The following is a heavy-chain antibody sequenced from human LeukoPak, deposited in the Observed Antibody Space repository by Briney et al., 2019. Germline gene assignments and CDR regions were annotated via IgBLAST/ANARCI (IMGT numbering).Heavy chain of an antibody. CDR3: ARQMTTLTLGRTFDL. V-gene: IGHV4-59*01. J-gene: IGHJ3*01. CDR1: GGSFTGYF. Sequence: SETLSLTCTFYGGSFTGYFWHWIRQPPGKGLEWIGYVYYSGSTTDYNPSLKSRVTMSVDSSKMEFSLKLMSVSAADTAVYYCARQMTTLTLGRTFDLWGQGTMVTVSS. CDR2: VYYSGST. D-gene: IGHD1-14*01.